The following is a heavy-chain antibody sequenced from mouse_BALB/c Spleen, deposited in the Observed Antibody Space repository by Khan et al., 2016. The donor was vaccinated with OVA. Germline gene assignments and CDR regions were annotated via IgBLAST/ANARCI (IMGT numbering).Heavy chain of an antibody. CDR1: GYTFTSYY. D-gene: IGHD2-1*01. V-gene: IGHV1S81*02. Sequence: QMQLEESGAELVKPGASVKLSCKASGYTFTSYYMYWVKQRPGQGLEWIGEINPSDGDTNFNEKFKGKATLTVDKSSSTVYMQLSSLTSEDSAVYYCTRSGYGTFAYWGQGTLVTVSA. CDR3: TRSGYGTFAY. CDR2: INPSDGDT. J-gene: IGHJ3*01.